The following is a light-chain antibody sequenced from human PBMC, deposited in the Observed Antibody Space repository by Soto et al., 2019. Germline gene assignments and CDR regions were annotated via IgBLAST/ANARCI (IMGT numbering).Light chain of an antibody. V-gene: IGKV3-20*01. CDR2: DAS. Sequence: DIELTQSPGTLSLSPGERATLSCRASQSVSSGPLAWYQHKPGQAPSLLIFDASRRATGIPDRFSGSGSGTDFTLTISRLEPEDFAVYYCQQYGASPWTFGQGTKVEIK. CDR3: QQYGASPWT. J-gene: IGKJ1*01. CDR1: QSVSSGP.